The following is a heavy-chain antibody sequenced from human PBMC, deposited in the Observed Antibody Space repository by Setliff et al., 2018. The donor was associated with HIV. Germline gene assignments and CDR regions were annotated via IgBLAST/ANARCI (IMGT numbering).Heavy chain of an antibody. CDR3: ARVFLEWLLYRPDFVMDV. CDR1: GFTFGDYA. CDR2: ISSSGSTI. D-gene: IGHD3-3*01. V-gene: IGHV3-48*03. J-gene: IGHJ6*02. Sequence: GGSLRLSCAASGFTFGDYAIHWVRQAQGTGLEWVSDISSSGSTIYYADSVKGRFTISRDNAKNSLYLQMNSLRAEDTAVYYCARVFLEWLLYRPDFVMDVFGQGTTVTVSS.